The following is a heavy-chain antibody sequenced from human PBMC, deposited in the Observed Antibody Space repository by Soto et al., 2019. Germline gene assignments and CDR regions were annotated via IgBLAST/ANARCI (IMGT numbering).Heavy chain of an antibody. V-gene: IGHV5-51*01. CDR1: GYSFTSYW. CDR3: ARPTNRGKYYYGMDV. J-gene: IGHJ6*02. Sequence: PGESLKISCKGSGYSFTSYWIGWVRQMPGKGLECMGIIYPGDSDTRYSPSFQGQVTISAVKSISTAYLQWSSLKASDTAMYYCARPTNRGKYYYGMDVWGQGTTVTVSS. CDR2: IYPGDSDT. D-gene: IGHD2-8*01.